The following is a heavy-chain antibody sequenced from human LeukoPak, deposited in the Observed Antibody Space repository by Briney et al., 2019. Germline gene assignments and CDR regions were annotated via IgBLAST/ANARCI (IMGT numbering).Heavy chain of an antibody. D-gene: IGHD3-10*01. CDR1: GGSFSGYY. CDR2: INHSGST. J-gene: IGHJ4*02. Sequence: SETLSLTCAVYGGSFSGYYWSWIRQPPGKGLEWIGEINHSGSTNYNPSLKSRVTISVDTPKNQFSLKLSSVTAADTAVYYCARGLWFGELAYWGQGTLVTVSS. V-gene: IGHV4-34*01. CDR3: ARGLWFGELAY.